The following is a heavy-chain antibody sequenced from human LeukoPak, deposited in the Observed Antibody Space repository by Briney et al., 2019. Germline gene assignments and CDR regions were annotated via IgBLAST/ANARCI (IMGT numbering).Heavy chain of an antibody. Sequence: SETLSLTCAVSGGSISSSNWWSWVRQPPGKGLEWIGEIYHSGSTNYNPSLKSRLNISVDKSKNQFSLKVTSVTAADTAVYHCARVGGYCTSTSCSNSYYYYGMDVWGQGTTVTVSS. CDR3: ARVGGYCTSTSCSNSYYYYGMDV. V-gene: IGHV4-4*02. J-gene: IGHJ6*02. D-gene: IGHD2-2*01. CDR1: GGSISSSNW. CDR2: IYHSGST.